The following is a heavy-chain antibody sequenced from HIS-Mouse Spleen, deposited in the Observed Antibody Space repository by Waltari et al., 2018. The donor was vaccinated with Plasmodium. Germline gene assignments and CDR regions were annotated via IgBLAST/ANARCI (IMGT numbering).Heavy chain of an antibody. CDR2: INPNRGGT. Sequence: QVQLVQSGAEVKKPGASAKVSCRAYGDPFTCYSRHWVRQAPGQRLGGMGWINPNRGGTNYAQKFQGRVTMTRDTSISTAYMELGRLRSDDTAVYYCARVLGYKAAAGTFVEYFQHWGQGTLVTVSS. J-gene: IGHJ1*01. CDR3: ARVLGYKAAAGTFVEYFQH. V-gene: IGHV1-2*02. D-gene: IGHD6-13*01. CDR1: GDPFTCYS.